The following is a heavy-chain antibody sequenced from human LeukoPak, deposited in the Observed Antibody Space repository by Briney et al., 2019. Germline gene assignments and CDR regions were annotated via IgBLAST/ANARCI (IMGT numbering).Heavy chain of an antibody. J-gene: IGHJ4*02. CDR1: GGSISSYY. Sequence: SKTLSLTCTVSGGSISSYYWSWIRQPPGKGLEWIGYIYYSGSTNYNPSLKSQVTISLDTSKNQISLKLSSVTAADTAVYYCARHTTVVPPHYFDYWGQGTLVTVSS. V-gene: IGHV4-59*08. CDR3: ARHTTVVPPHYFDY. D-gene: IGHD4-23*01. CDR2: IYYSGST.